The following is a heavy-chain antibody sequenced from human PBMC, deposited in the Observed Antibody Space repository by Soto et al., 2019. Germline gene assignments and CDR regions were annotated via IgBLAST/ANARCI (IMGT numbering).Heavy chain of an antibody. Sequence: QVQLVQSGAEVRKPGASVRVSCKASGYTFDAFDIHWVRQATGQGLELMGWMNPYTGETAYTQTFRGRVSMTRDTSVSTAYMEFTILTSEDSAMSFCVRQSGGASTPGYYYWGQGTLVTV. CDR2: MNPYTGET. D-gene: IGHD3-16*01. CDR3: VRQSGGASTPGYYY. V-gene: IGHV1-8*01. J-gene: IGHJ4*02. CDR1: GYTFDAFD.